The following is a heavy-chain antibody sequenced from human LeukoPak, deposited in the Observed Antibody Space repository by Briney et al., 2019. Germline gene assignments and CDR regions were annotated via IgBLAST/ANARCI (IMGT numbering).Heavy chain of an antibody. CDR1: GFTLSSYW. CDR3: VRGNPFGGY. CDR2: IKQDGSEI. Sequence: GGSLRLSCAASGFTLSSYWMIWVRQAPGKGLEWVANIKQDGSEISYVDSVKGRFPISRDNATNSLYLQMNSLSAEATAVYYCVRGNPFGGYWGQGTLVTVSS. J-gene: IGHJ4*02. D-gene: IGHD2-15*01. V-gene: IGHV3-7*01.